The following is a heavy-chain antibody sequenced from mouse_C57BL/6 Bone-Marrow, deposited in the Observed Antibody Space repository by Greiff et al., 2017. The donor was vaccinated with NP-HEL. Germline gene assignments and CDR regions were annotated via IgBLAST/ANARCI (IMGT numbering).Heavy chain of an antibody. V-gene: IGHV11-2*01. CDR1: GFTFSGFW. D-gene: IGHD2-1*01. CDR2: INSDGSAI. Sequence: EVKLVETGGGLVQPGGSRGLSCEGSGFTFSGFWMSWVRQTPGKTLEWIGDINSDGSAIYYAPSIKDRFTIFRDNDKSTLYLQMSNVRSEDTATYFCMRYGNYWYFDVWGTGTTVTVSS. J-gene: IGHJ1*03. CDR3: MRYGNYWYFDV.